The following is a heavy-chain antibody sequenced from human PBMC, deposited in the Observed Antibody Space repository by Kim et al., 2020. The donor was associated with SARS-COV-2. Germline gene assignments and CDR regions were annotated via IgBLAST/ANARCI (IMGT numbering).Heavy chain of an antibody. Sequence: ASVKVSCKASGFKFISFDINWVRQAPGQGLQWLGWMNPRSGRAGYAQEFQGRVTMTRDISISTAYMDLSSLTSDDTAGYYCATETPPTDWVQVTPFSVSS. V-gene: IGHV1-8*01. J-gene: IGHJ4*02. CDR1: GFKFISFD. CDR3: ATETPPTD. CDR2: MNPRSGRA.